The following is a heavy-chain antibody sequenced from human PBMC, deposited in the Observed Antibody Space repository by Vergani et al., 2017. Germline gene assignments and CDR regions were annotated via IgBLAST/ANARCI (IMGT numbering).Heavy chain of an antibody. D-gene: IGHD2-2*01. J-gene: IGHJ4*02. CDR2: ISYDGSNK. V-gene: IGHV3-30*04. Sequence: QVQLVESGGGVVQPGRSLRLSCAASGFTFSSYAMHWVRQAPGKGLEGVAVISYDGSNKDYADSVKGRFTISRDNSKNTLYLQMNSLRAEDTAVYYCASDNQYCSSTTCYAKFWGQGTLVTVSS. CDR3: ASDNQYCSSTTCYAKF. CDR1: GFTFSSYA.